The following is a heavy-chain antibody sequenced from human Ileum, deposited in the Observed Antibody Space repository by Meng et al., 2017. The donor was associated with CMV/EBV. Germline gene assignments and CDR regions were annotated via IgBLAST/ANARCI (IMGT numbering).Heavy chain of an antibody. J-gene: IGHJ5*02. V-gene: IGHV3-15*01. CDR3: TTDSPVRRSSP. D-gene: IGHD2-2*01. CDR2: IKSKSDGGTA. CDR1: GFTFSIDW. Sequence: ACGFTFSIDWMTWVRQAPGKGLEWVGRIKSKSDGGTADYAAPVKGRFTISRDDSKNTLYLQMNSLKTEDTAVYYCTTDSPVRRSSPWGQGTLVTVSS.